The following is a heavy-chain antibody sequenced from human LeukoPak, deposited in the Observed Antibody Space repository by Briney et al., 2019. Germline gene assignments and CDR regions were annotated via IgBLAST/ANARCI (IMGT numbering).Heavy chain of an antibody. D-gene: IGHD5-12*01. CDR1: GFTFSSYT. CDR2: ININGGRT. CDR3: VKDKWINH. J-gene: IGHJ5*02. V-gene: IGHV3-64D*09. Sequence: PGGSLRLSCSVSGFTFSSYTMHWVRQAPGKGLEYVSSININGGRTYYADSVKGRFTISRDNSKNMAYLQMTSLRAKDTAVYYCVKDKWINHWGQGTLVTVSS.